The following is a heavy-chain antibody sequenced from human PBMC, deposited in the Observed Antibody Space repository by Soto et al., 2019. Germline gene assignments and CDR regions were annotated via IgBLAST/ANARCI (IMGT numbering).Heavy chain of an antibody. D-gene: IGHD4-17*01. CDR1: GFTFSSYS. Sequence: EVQLVESGGGLVQPGGSLRLSCAASGFTFSSYSMNWVRQAPGKGLEWVSYISSSSSTIYYADSVKGRFTISRDNAKNSLYLQMNSLRDEDTAVYYCARAAYGDYVPPRLNWFDPWGQGTLVTISS. J-gene: IGHJ5*02. V-gene: IGHV3-48*02. CDR2: ISSSSSTI. CDR3: ARAAYGDYVPPRLNWFDP.